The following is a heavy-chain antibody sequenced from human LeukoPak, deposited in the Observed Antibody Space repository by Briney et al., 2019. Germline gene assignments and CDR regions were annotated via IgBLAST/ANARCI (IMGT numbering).Heavy chain of an antibody. Sequence: GASVKVSCKASGYSFTDYAMHLVRQAPGQRLEWMGWINAANGSTKYSQKFQGRVTITRDTSASRAYMELSSLRSEDTAVYYCAGTYYYDSSGYYPAFDYWGQGPLVTVSS. J-gene: IGHJ4*02. CDR1: GYSFTDYA. CDR2: INAANGST. CDR3: AGTYYYDSSGYYPAFDY. V-gene: IGHV1-3*01. D-gene: IGHD3-22*01.